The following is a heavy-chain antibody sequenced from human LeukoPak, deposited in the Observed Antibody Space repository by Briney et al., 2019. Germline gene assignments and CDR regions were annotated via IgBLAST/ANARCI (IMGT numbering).Heavy chain of an antibody. CDR3: ARGLRWNYIY. CDR1: GGSISNYY. J-gene: IGHJ4*02. Sequence: SETLSLTCTVSGGSISNYYWSWIRQPPGKGLEWIGYIYYSGSTNYNPSLKSRVTISVDTSKNQFSLKLSSVTAADTAVYYCARGLRWNYIYWGQGTLVTVSS. V-gene: IGHV4-59*01. CDR2: IYYSGST. D-gene: IGHD1-7*01.